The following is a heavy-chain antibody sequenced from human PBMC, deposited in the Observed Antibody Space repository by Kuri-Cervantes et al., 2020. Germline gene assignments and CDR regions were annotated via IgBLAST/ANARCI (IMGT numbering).Heavy chain of an antibody. D-gene: IGHD3-3*01. CDR3: ARIIRGDFWSGYFLWFDP. V-gene: IGHV2-5*02. CDR1: GFSLSTSGVG. CDR2: IYWDDDK. J-gene: IGHJ5*02. Sequence: SGPTLVKPTQTLTLTCTFSGFSLSTSGVGVAWIRQPPGKALEWLALIYWDDDKRYSPSLKSRVTITKDTSKNQVVLTMTNMDPVDTATYYCARIIRGDFWSGYFLWFDPWGQGTLVTVSS.